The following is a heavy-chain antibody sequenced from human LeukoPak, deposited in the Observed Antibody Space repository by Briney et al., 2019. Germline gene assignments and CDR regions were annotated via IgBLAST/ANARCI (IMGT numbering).Heavy chain of an antibody. J-gene: IGHJ4*02. CDR1: GGSFSGYY. V-gene: IGHV4-34*01. D-gene: IGHD5-18*01. CDR3: ARGGYSYGYGY. CDR2: INHSGST. Sequence: SETLSLTCAVYGGSFSGYYWSWIRQPPGKGLEWIGEINHSGSTNYNPSLKSRVTISVDTSKNQFSLKLSSVTAADTAVYYCARGGYSYGYGYWGQGALVTVSS.